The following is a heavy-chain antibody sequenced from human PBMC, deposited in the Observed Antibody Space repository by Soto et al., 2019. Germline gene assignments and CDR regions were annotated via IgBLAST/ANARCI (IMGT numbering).Heavy chain of an antibody. J-gene: IGHJ4*02. D-gene: IGHD2-8*01. CDR1: GYTFSTYG. CDR3: ASFVPSREVPYPNVY. CDR2: ISAYDRYT. Sequence: ASVKVSCKASGYTFSTYGISWVRQAPGQGLEWMGWISAYDRYTKYAERFQGKVTMTIDTSTNTAYMALRRLRSGDTAMYFCASFVPSREVPYPNVYWGPGTLVTV. V-gene: IGHV1-18*01.